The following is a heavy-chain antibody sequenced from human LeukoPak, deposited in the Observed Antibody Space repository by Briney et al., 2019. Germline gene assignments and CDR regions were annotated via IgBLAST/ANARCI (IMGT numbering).Heavy chain of an antibody. CDR3: ASSSSWYSGLDY. Sequence: GGSLRLSCAASGFTFNNYGMHWVRQAPGKGLEWVAFIRYNGNNQYYADSVKGRFTMSRDNSKNTLYLQMNSLRAEDTAVYYCASSSSWYSGLDYWGQGTLVTVSS. CDR2: IRYNGNNQ. J-gene: IGHJ4*02. CDR1: GFTFNNYG. V-gene: IGHV3-30*02. D-gene: IGHD6-13*01.